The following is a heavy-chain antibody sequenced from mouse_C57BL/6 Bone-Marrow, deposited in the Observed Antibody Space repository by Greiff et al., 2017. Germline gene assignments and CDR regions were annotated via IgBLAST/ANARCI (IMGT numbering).Heavy chain of an antibody. Sequence: QVQLQQPGAELVMPGASVKLSCKASGYTFTSYWMHWVKQRPGQGLEWIGEIDPSDSYTNYNQKFKGKYTLTVDKSYSTAYMQLSSLTSEDSAVYYCARQRWEGYYADWYFDVWGTGTTVTVSS. CDR2: IDPSDSYT. CDR1: GYTFTSYW. D-gene: IGHD2-3*01. V-gene: IGHV1-69*01. CDR3: ARQRWEGYYADWYFDV. J-gene: IGHJ1*03.